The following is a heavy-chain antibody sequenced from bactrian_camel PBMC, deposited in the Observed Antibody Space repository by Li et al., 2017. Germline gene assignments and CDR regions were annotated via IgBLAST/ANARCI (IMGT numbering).Heavy chain of an antibody. D-gene: IGHD1*01. Sequence: HVQLVESGGGSVQTGGSLRLSCEVSGIDYSTYCMGWFRQVPGKDHEGVAAVDSDGSPTYAASVKGRFAVSKDNAKNTLYLQMNSLKPEDTAMYYCAADPDLSYTGPVWLMLAAIRYNYWGRGTQVTVS. V-gene: IGHV3S53*01. CDR1: GIDYSTYC. CDR3: AADPDLSYTGPVWLMLAAIRYNY. J-gene: IGHJ4*01. CDR2: VDSDGSP.